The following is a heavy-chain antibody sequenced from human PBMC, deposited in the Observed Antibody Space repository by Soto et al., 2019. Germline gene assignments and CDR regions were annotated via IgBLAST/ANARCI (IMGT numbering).Heavy chain of an antibody. J-gene: IGHJ6*02. Sequence: ASVKVSYKASGYTFTNYDINWVRQAPGQGLEWMGWVNPNSGNTGYAQMFQGRVTMTTDTSTSTANMELSSLTSDDTAVYYCARDGGWNHSFLTYCHYYGMDVWGQGTTVTVSS. CDR1: GYTFTNYD. V-gene: IGHV1-8*01. D-gene: IGHD1-1*01. CDR3: ARDGGWNHSFLTYCHYYGMDV. CDR2: VNPNSGNT.